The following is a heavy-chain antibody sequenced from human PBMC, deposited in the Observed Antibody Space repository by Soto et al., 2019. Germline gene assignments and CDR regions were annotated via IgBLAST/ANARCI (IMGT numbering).Heavy chain of an antibody. Sequence: PGGSLRLSCAGSGFTFSSYAMSWVRQAPGKGLEWVSAISGSGGSTYYADSVRGRFTISRDNSKNTLYLQMNSLRAEDTAVYYCAKDTAYYDFWSGYYGYYYGMDVWGQGTTVTVSS. D-gene: IGHD3-3*01. CDR2: ISGSGGST. CDR1: GFTFSSYA. V-gene: IGHV3-23*01. J-gene: IGHJ6*02. CDR3: AKDTAYYDFWSGYYGYYYGMDV.